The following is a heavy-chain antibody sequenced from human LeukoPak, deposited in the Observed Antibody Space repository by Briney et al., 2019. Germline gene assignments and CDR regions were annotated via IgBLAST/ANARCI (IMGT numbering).Heavy chain of an antibody. Sequence: SETLSLTCTVSGGSISSYYWSWIRQPPGKGLEWIGEINHSGSTNYNPSLKSRVTISVDTSKNQFSLKLSSVTAADTAVYYCARGPATTSEDQPLFDYWGQGTLVTVSS. CDR3: ARGPATTSEDQPLFDY. CDR2: INHSGST. V-gene: IGHV4-34*01. D-gene: IGHD4-11*01. J-gene: IGHJ4*02. CDR1: GGSISSYY.